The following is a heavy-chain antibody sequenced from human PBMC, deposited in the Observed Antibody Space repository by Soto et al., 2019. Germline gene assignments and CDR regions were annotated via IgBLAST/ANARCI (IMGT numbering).Heavy chain of an antibody. V-gene: IGHV4-30-4*01. D-gene: IGHD3-3*01. CDR1: GGSVSSGDYY. Sequence: SETLSLTCTVSGGSVSSGDYYWSWIRQPPGKGLEWIGYIYYSGSTYYNPSLKSRVTISVDTSKNQFSLKLSSVTAADTAVYYCATLRFLEWLTPRVDYYYGMDVWGQGTTVTVSS. J-gene: IGHJ6*02. CDR3: ATLRFLEWLTPRVDYYYGMDV. CDR2: IYYSGST.